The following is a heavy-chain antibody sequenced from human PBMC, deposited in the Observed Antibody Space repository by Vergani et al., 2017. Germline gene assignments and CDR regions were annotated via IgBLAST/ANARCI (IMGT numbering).Heavy chain of an antibody. CDR3: AKGRGSSWFRFDY. Sequence: EVQLLESGGGLVQPGGSLRLSCAASGFTFSSYAMSWVRQAPGKGLEWVSAISGSGGSTYYADSVKGRFTISRDNAKNTLYLQMNSLRAEDTAVYYCAKGRGSSWFRFDYWGQGTLVTVSS. CDR2: ISGSGGST. D-gene: IGHD6-13*01. CDR1: GFTFSSYA. V-gene: IGHV3-23*01. J-gene: IGHJ4*02.